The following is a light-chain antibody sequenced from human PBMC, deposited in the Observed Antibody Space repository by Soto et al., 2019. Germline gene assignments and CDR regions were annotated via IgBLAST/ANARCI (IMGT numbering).Light chain of an antibody. Sequence: QSVLTQPASVSGSPGQSITISCIGISNDVGTYNLVSWYQHHPGKAPKLIIYEASKRPSGVPNRFSGSKSGNTASLTISGLHAEDEADYYCCSYGRSVVFGGGTKVTVL. CDR1: SNDVGTYNL. CDR2: EAS. CDR3: CSYGRSVV. J-gene: IGLJ2*01. V-gene: IGLV2-23*01.